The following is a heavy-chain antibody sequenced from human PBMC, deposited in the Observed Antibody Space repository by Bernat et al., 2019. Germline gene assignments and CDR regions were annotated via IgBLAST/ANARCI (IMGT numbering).Heavy chain of an antibody. Sequence: QVQLVESGGGVVQPGRSLRLSCAASGFTFSSYGMHWVRQAPGKGLEWVAVISYDGSNKYYADSVKGRFTISRDNSQNTVYLQMNSLRGEDTAVYYWAKAYDILTGYYLGLDYWGQGTLVTVSS. CDR3: AKAYDILTGYYLGLDY. V-gene: IGHV3-30*18. CDR1: GFTFSSYG. D-gene: IGHD3-9*01. J-gene: IGHJ4*02. CDR2: ISYDGSNK.